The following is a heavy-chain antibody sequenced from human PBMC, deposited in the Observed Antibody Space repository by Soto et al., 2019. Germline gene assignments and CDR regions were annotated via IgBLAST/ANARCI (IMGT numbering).Heavy chain of an antibody. CDR2: IYHSGST. Sequence: SETLSLTCAVSGGSISSGGDSWSWIRQPPGKGLEWIGYIYHSGSTYYNPSLKSRVTISVDRSKNQFSLKLSSVTAADTAVYYCARGPYGSGSYHYWGQGTLVTVSS. CDR3: ARGPYGSGSYHY. V-gene: IGHV4-30-2*01. J-gene: IGHJ4*02. CDR1: GGSISSGGDS. D-gene: IGHD3-10*01.